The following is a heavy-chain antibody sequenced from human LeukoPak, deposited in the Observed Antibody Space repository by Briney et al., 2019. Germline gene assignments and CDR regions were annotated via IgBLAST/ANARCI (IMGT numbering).Heavy chain of an antibody. CDR1: GFTFSSYW. D-gene: IGHD5-24*01. CDR3: VRVRRDDSPGAFDI. CDR2: IDNDGSST. J-gene: IGHJ3*02. Sequence: GGSLRLSCAASGFTFSSYWMHWVRQVPGKGLVWVSRIDNDGSSTSYADSVKGRFTISRDNAKNTLYLQMNSLRAEDTAVYYCVRVRRDDSPGAFDIWGQGTMVTVSS. V-gene: IGHV3-74*01.